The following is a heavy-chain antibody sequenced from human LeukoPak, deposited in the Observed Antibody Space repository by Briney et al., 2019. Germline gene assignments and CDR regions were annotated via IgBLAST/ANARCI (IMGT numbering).Heavy chain of an antibody. V-gene: IGHV3-15*01. J-gene: IGHJ6*02. D-gene: IGHD2-15*01. CDR2: IKSKTDGGTT. Sequence: GGSLSLSCAASGFTLSNAWMSWVREAPGKALEWVGRIKSKTDGGTTDYAAPVQGRFTISRDDSKNTLYLQMSSLKTEDTAVYYCATGHCSGGSCYFYVGLDVWGQGTTVTVSS. CDR3: ATGHCSGGSCYFYVGLDV. CDR1: GFTLSNAW.